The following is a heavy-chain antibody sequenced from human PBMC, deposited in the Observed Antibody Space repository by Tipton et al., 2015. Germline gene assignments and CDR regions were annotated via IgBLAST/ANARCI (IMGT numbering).Heavy chain of an antibody. Sequence: TLSLTCTVSGASINSYYWSWVRQPPGKGLEWIGSIYYSGSAYYNPSLKSRVTISVDTSKNQFSLKLNSVTAADTAVYYCARHSGSYRTYYYYYGMDVWGQGTTVTVSS. CDR2: IYYSGSA. V-gene: IGHV4-59*05. CDR3: ARHSGSYRTYYYYYGMDV. J-gene: IGHJ6*02. CDR1: GASINSYY. D-gene: IGHD1-26*01.